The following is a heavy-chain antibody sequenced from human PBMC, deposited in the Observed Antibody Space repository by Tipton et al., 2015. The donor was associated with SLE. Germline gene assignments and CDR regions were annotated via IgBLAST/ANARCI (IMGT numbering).Heavy chain of an antibody. D-gene: IGHD6-13*01. Sequence: TLSLTCVVSGVSIGSSYYYWAWIRQPPGKGLEWIGIAYHSGSTCYNPSLKSRVTMSVDTSKNQVPLKLSSVTAADTPVYYCARRGIKSGTWYYLDYWGQGTLVTVSS. CDR1: GVSIGSSYYY. J-gene: IGHJ4*02. CDR2: AYHSGST. V-gene: IGHV4-39*06. CDR3: ARRGIKSGTWYYLDY.